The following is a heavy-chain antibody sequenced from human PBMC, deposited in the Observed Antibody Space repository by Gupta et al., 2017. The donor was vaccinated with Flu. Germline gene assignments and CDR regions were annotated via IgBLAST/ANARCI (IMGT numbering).Heavy chain of an antibody. CDR1: GFMFSSYG. CDR2: LSYDGNYK. D-gene: IGHD3-10*01. CDR3: AKVSDAGRWFQADY. J-gene: IGHJ4*02. V-gene: IGHV3-30*18. Sequence: QVQLVESGGGVVQPGRSLRLYCAVSGFMFSSYGMHWVRQAPGKGLEWVAVLSYDGNYKYYADSVKGRFTISRDISKNTLYLHMNSLRTEDTAVYYCAKVSDAGRWFQADYCGQVALVTVS.